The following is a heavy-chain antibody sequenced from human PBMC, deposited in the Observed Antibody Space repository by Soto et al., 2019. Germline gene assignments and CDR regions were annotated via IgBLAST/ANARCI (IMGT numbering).Heavy chain of an antibody. CDR1: GGTFSSYT. D-gene: IGHD5-12*01. Sequence: ASVKVSCKASGGTFSSYTISWVRQALGQGLEWMGRIIPILGIANYAQKFQGRVTITADKSTSTAYMELSSLRSEDTAVYYCARGYSGYDSRDTKIDYWGQGTLVTVSS. CDR3: ARGYSGYDSRDTKIDY. CDR2: IIPILGIA. J-gene: IGHJ4*02. V-gene: IGHV1-69*02.